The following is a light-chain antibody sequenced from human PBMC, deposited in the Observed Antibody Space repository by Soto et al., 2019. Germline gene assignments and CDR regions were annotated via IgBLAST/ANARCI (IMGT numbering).Light chain of an antibody. V-gene: IGLV2-14*03. Sequence: QSALTQPASVYGSLGQSITISCTGTSSDVGGYNYVSWFQQHPGKAPKLIIYEVTNRPSGVSHRFSGSKSGNTASLTISGLQAEDEADYYCSSFTRSTTWVFGGGTQLTVL. CDR2: EVT. CDR3: SSFTRSTTWV. CDR1: SSDVGGYNY. J-gene: IGLJ3*02.